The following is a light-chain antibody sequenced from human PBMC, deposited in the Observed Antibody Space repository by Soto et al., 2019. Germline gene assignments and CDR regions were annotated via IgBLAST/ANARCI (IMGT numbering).Light chain of an antibody. J-gene: IGKJ1*01. V-gene: IGKV3-20*01. Sequence: PGERATLSCRASQSISSSYLAWYQQRPGQAPRLLMYGASSRATGIPDRFSGSGSGTDFTLTISRLEPEDVAVYYCQQYGMSPWTFGQGTKVEI. CDR3: QQYGMSPWT. CDR2: GAS. CDR1: QSISSSY.